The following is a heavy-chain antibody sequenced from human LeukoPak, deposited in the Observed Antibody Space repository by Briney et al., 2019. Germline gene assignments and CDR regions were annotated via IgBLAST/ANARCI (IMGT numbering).Heavy chain of an antibody. CDR3: ARDRAPYGDYSPDAFDI. CDR1: GFTFSSYW. V-gene: IGHV3-7*01. D-gene: IGHD4-17*01. J-gene: IGHJ3*02. CDR2: IKQDGSEK. Sequence: GGSLRLSCAASGFTFSSYWMSWVRQAPGKGLEWVANIKQDGSEKYYVDSVKGRFTISRDNAKNPLYLQMNSLRAEDTAVYYCARDRAPYGDYSPDAFDIWGQGTMVTVSS.